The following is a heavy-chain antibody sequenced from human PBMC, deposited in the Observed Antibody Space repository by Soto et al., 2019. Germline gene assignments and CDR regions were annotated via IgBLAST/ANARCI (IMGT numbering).Heavy chain of an antibody. CDR3: ARGGCSVDI. V-gene: IGHV4-59*11. CDR2: IHYSGST. Sequence: PLVTLRLPWTVVGGSSSGLYCSRILQSPGKGLEWIVYIHYSGSTNYNPSLKRRVTMSVDTSKNQFSLKLSSVTAADTAMYRCARGGCSVDICGQGILVTVSS. D-gene: IGHD2-15*01. J-gene: IGHJ4*02. CDR1: GGSSSGLY.